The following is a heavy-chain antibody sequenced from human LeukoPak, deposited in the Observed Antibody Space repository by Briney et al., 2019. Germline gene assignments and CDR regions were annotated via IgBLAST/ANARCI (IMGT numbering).Heavy chain of an antibody. CDR1: GFTFSSYS. J-gene: IGHJ5*02. V-gene: IGHV3-48*04. CDR2: ISSSSSTI. CDR3: ARGLYSSGWYYVDP. Sequence: GGSLRLSCAASGFTFSSYSMNWVRQAPGKGLEWVSYISSSSSTIYYADSVKGRFTISRDNAKNSLYLQMNSLRAEDTAVYYCARGLYSSGWYYVDPWGQGTLVTVSS. D-gene: IGHD6-19*01.